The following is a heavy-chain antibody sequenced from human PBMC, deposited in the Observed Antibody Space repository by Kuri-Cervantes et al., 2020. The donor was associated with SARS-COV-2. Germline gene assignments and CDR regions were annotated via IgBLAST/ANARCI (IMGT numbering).Heavy chain of an antibody. CDR3: AKDFWSGYYYFDY. J-gene: IGHJ4*02. CDR1: GFTFSSYG. Sequence: GESLKISCPASGFTFSSYGMHWVCQAPGKGLEWVAFIRYDGSNKYYADSVKGRFTISRDNSKNTLYLQMNSLRAEDTAVYYCAKDFWSGYYYFDYWGQGTLVTVSS. CDR2: IRYDGSNK. V-gene: IGHV3-30*02. D-gene: IGHD3-3*01.